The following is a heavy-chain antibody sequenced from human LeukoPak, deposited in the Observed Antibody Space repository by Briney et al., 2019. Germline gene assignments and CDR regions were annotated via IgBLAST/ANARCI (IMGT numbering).Heavy chain of an antibody. CDR3: MKLPTMIIVIDTDFEY. Sequence: QTGGSLRLSCVASGFTFRHYDMRWVRQAPGKGLEWVSSINTSGGSTYYADSLQGRFTISRDNSKNTLHLQMNNVRAEDTALYYCMKLPTMIIVIDTDFEYWGQGAQVTVSS. J-gene: IGHJ4*02. V-gene: IGHV3-23*01. D-gene: IGHD2-21*01. CDR1: GFTFRHYD. CDR2: INTSGGST.